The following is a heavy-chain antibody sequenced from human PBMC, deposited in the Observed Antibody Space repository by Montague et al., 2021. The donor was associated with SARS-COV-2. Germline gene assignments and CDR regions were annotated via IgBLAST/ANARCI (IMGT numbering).Heavy chain of an antibody. CDR1: GGSISSYY. J-gene: IGHJ6*02. Sequence: SETLSLTCTVSGGSISSYYWSWIRQPPGKGLEWIGEINHSGSTNYNPSLKSRVTISVDTSKNRFSLKLSSVTAADTAVYYCARVRYYGSGTSLGMDVWGQGTTVTVSS. CDR3: ARVRYYGSGTSLGMDV. V-gene: IGHV4-34*01. CDR2: INHSGST. D-gene: IGHD3-10*01.